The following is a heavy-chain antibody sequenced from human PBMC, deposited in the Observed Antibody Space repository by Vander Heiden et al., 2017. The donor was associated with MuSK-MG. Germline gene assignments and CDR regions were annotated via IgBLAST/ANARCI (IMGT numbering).Heavy chain of an antibody. Sequence: QVQLVQSGAEVKKPGSSVKVSCKASGGTFSSYAISWVRQAPGQGLEWMGGIIPIFGTANYAQKFQGRVTITADESTSTAYMELSSLRSEDTAVYYCARDRPHYYGSGSYSYYFDYWGQGTLVTVSS. CDR1: GGTFSSYA. CDR2: IIPIFGTA. CDR3: ARDRPHYYGSGSYSYYFDY. D-gene: IGHD3-10*01. J-gene: IGHJ4*02. V-gene: IGHV1-69*12.